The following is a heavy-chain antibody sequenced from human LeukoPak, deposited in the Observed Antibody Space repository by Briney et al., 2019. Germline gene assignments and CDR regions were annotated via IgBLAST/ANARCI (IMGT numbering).Heavy chain of an antibody. Sequence: PGGSLRLSCAASGFTFSSYSMNWVRQAPGKGLEWVSSISSSSSYIYYADSVKGRFTISRDNSKNTLYLQMNSLRAEDTAVYYCAKGPPYSNYVPFDYWGQGTLVTVSS. CDR3: AKGPPYSNYVPFDY. CDR2: ISSSSSYI. D-gene: IGHD4-11*01. V-gene: IGHV3-21*04. J-gene: IGHJ4*02. CDR1: GFTFSSYS.